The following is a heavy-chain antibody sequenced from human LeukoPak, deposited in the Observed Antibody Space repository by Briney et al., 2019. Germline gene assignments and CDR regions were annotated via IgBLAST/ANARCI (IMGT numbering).Heavy chain of an antibody. CDR3: ASDPRDGGQNV. D-gene: IGHD5-24*01. CDR1: GFNVTNYA. CDR2: ISYSGDNT. Sequence: GGSLRLSCAASGFNVTNYAMHWVRQVPGKGLEWVTLISYSGDNTYSADSVKGRFTFSRDKSKNTLYLQMNSLRPEDSAVYYCASDPRDGGQNVWGKGTTVTVSS. J-gene: IGHJ6*04. V-gene: IGHV3-30*04.